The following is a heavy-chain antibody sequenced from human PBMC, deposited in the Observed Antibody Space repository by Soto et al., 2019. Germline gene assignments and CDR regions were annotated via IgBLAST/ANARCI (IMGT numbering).Heavy chain of an antibody. CDR3: AKDVGYSYTFYYYYGMDV. Sequence: EVQLLESGGGLVQPGGSLRLSCAASGFTFSSYAMSWVHQAPGKGLEWVSAISGSGGSTYYADSMKGRFTISRDNSKNTLYLQMNSLRAEDTAVYYCAKDVGYSYTFYYYYGMDVWGQGTTVTVSS. CDR1: GFTFSSYA. V-gene: IGHV3-23*01. J-gene: IGHJ6*02. D-gene: IGHD5-18*01. CDR2: ISGSGGST.